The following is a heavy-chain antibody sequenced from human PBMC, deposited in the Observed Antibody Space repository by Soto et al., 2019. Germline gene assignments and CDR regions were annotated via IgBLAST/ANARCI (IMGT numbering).Heavy chain of an antibody. CDR2: IIPYYNTL. D-gene: IGHD6-13*01. CDR3: ASGPSRWYPYCFDS. J-gene: IGHJ4*02. Sequence: QAQVVQSGAEVRKPGSSVKLSCKASEGTFNSYAIAWVRQAPGQGLEWMGEIIPYYNTLNYAQKFQDRVTITADDSTNTVYMELSSLRSDDTAVYFCASGPSRWYPYCFDSWAQGTLVTVSS. V-gene: IGHV1-69*01. CDR1: EGTFNSYA.